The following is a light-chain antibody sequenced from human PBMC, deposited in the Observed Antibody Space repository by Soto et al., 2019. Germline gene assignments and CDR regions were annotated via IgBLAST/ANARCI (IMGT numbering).Light chain of an antibody. Sequence: DIQMTQSPSSLSASVGDRVTITCQASQDIRYYLNWYQQKPGKAPKLLIYDASKLETGVPSRFSGSGSGTSFIFTISSLQPEDIATYHCQHYYNLPLSFGGGTRVEIK. V-gene: IGKV1-33*01. CDR3: QHYYNLPLS. J-gene: IGKJ4*01. CDR2: DAS. CDR1: QDIRYY.